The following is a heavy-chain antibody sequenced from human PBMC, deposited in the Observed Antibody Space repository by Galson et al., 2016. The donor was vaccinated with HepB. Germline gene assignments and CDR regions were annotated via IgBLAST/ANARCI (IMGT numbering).Heavy chain of an antibody. CDR3: ARDSDTSGLHWYFDL. CDR1: GFIFSTYE. V-gene: IGHV3-48*03. J-gene: IGHJ2*01. CDR2: ISNSGGST. D-gene: IGHD3-22*01. Sequence: SLRLSCAASGFIFSTYEMNWVRQAPGKGLEWVSYISNSGGSTYYADSVKGRFTISRDNSKNTLYLQMNSLRAEDTAVYYCARDSDTSGLHWYFDLWGRGTLVTVSS.